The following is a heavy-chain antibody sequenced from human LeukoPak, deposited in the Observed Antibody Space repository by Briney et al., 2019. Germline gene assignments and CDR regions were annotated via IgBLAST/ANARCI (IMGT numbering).Heavy chain of an antibody. Sequence: SETLSLTCNVSGVSITNYYWSWIRQPPGKGLEWIGEINHSGSTNYNPSLKSRVTISVDTSKNQFSLKLSSVTAADTAVYYCARSVEGYCSGDNCYYYYYYMDVWGKGTTVTVSS. J-gene: IGHJ6*03. CDR2: INHSGST. V-gene: IGHV4-34*01. CDR3: ARSVEGYCSGDNCYYYYYYMDV. D-gene: IGHD2-15*01. CDR1: GVSITNYY.